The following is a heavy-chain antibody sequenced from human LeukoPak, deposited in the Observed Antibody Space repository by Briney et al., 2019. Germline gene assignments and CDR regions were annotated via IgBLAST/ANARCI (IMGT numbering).Heavy chain of an antibody. CDR2: ISPYNGNT. CDR1: GYTYTNYG. CDR3: AGLGYGANFIHY. D-gene: IGHD4-23*01. J-gene: IGHJ4*02. Sequence: VSVKVSCKASGYTYTNYGISWVRQAPGQGLEWMGWISPYNGNTHYAQKFQGRVTMTTDTSTSTVYMELRSLRSDDTAVYYCAGLGYGANFIHYWGQGTLVTVSS. V-gene: IGHV1-18*01.